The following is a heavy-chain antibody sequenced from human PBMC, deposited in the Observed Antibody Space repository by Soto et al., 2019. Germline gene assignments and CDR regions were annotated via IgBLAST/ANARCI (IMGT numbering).Heavy chain of an antibody. CDR2: MNPNSGNT. Sequence: ASVKVSCKDRGYTFTSYDINLLRQSPGQWLEWMVWMNPNSGNTGYAQKFQGRVTMTRNTSISTAYMELSSLRSEDTAVYCCARVPSQRLRHSYYYYMEVWGKGTTVTVSS. CDR3: ARVPSQRLRHSYYYYMEV. V-gene: IGHV1-8*01. J-gene: IGHJ6*03. CDR1: GYTFTSYD.